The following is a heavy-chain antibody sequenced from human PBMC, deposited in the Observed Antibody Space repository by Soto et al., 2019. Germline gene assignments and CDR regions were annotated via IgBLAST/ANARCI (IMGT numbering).Heavy chain of an antibody. CDR2: IHYTGSP. J-gene: IGHJ5*02. CDR3: XRGSGGVTPEWFDP. V-gene: IGHV4-59*11. Sequence: QVRLQESGPGLVKPSETLSLTCIVSGGSINSHYWSWFRQPPGKGLESIGYIHYTGSPYYNPSLNSRVTISVDRSKNQVSLKLSSVTAADTAXXXXXRGSGGVTPEWFDPWGQGTLVTVSS. CDR1: GGSINSHY. D-gene: IGHD3-16*01.